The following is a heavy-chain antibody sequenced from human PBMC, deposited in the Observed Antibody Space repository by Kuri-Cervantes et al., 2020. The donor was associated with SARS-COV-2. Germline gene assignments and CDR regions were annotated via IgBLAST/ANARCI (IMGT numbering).Heavy chain of an antibody. CDR2: VSSGGTSV. CDR1: GFSFSDYS. D-gene: IGHD3-3*01. Sequence: GGSLRLSCAGTGFSFSDYSMNWVRQAPGKGLEWVSSVSSGGTSVYYADSVKGRFTISRDNAKNSLYLQMNSLRAEDTAVYYCAKQLPAYYDFWSGYYTYLDSWGQGTLVTVSS. CDR3: AKQLPAYYDFWSGYYTYLDS. J-gene: IGHJ4*02. V-gene: IGHV3-21*01.